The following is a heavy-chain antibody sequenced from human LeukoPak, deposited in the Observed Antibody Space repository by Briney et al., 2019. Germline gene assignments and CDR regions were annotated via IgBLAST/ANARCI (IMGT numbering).Heavy chain of an antibody. J-gene: IGHJ4*02. CDR3: ARSSVYSSGSPLRY. V-gene: IGHV1-46*01. CDR1: GYTFTNYY. D-gene: IGHD3-22*01. Sequence: GASVKVSCKASGYTFTNYYIHWVRQAPGQGLEWMGIINPSGGSTSHAQKFQGRVTMTRDMSTSTVYMDLRSLRSEDTAVYYCARSSVYSSGSPLRYWGQGTLVTVSS. CDR2: INPSGGST.